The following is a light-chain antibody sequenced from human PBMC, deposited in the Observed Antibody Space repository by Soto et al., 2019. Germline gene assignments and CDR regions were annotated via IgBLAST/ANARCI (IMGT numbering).Light chain of an antibody. CDR2: EVN. V-gene: IGLV2-14*01. CDR1: SSDVGAYNY. CDR3: SSYTPSWLYV. Sequence: QSVLTQPASVSGSPGQSITISCTGTSSDVGAYNYVSWYQQHPGKAPKLIICEVNNRPSGISNRFSGSKSGNTASLTISGLQAEDEADYYCSSYTPSWLYVFGTGTKLTVL. J-gene: IGLJ1*01.